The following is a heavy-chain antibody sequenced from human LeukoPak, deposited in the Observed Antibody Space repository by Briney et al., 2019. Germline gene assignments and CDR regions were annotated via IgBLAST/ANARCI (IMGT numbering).Heavy chain of an antibody. V-gene: IGHV3-23*01. CDR2: IIGSGGST. J-gene: IGHJ4*02. D-gene: IGHD6-19*01. Sequence: GGSLRLSCAASGFTFSSYGMSWVRQAPGKGLEWVSAIIGSGGSTYYADSVKGRFTISRDNSKNTLYLQMNSLRAEDTAVYYCAKDSRTGIAVAGRYPFDYWGQGTLVTVSS. CDR1: GFTFSSYG. CDR3: AKDSRTGIAVAGRYPFDY.